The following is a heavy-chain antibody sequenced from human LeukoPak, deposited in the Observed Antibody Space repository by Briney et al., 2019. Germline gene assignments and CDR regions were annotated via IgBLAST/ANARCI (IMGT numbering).Heavy chain of an antibody. Sequence: ASVKVSCKASGYTFTGYYMHWVRQAPGQGLEWMGWINPDSGGTKYAQKFQGRVTMTRDTSISTAYMELSRLRSDDTAVYYCAREDSRHDSSGYPAKDAFDIWGQGTMVTVSS. D-gene: IGHD3-22*01. J-gene: IGHJ3*02. CDR3: AREDSRHDSSGYPAKDAFDI. CDR1: GYTFTGYY. CDR2: INPDSGGT. V-gene: IGHV1-2*02.